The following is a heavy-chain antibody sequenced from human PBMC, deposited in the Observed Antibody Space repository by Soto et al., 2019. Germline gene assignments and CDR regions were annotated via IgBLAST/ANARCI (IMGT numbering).Heavy chain of an antibody. D-gene: IGHD6-13*01. Sequence: GGSLRLSCAASGFTFSTYGMHWVRQAPGKGLEWVAVISNGGSDQYYGDSVKGRFTVSRDNSKNTMSLQMNSLRPEDTAVYYCAKRFSASWSIDSWGQGALVTVSS. CDR2: ISNGGSDQ. CDR3: AKRFSASWSIDS. CDR1: GFTFSTYG. V-gene: IGHV3-30*18. J-gene: IGHJ5*01.